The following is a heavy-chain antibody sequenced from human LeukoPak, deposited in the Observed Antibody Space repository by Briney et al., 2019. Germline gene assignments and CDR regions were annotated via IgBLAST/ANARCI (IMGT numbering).Heavy chain of an antibody. D-gene: IGHD2/OR15-2a*01. Sequence: GGSLRLSCAASGFTFSSYWMSWVRQAPGKGLEWVAVIWYDGNNKYYVDSVKGRFTISRDNSKNTLYLQMNSLRAEDTAVYYCARDHAFSPDYWGQGTLVTVSS. V-gene: IGHV3-33*08. CDR3: ARDHAFSPDY. CDR1: GFTFSSYW. CDR2: IWYDGNNK. J-gene: IGHJ4*02.